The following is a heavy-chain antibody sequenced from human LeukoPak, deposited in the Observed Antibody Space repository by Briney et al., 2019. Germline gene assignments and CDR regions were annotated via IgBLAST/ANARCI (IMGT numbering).Heavy chain of an antibody. CDR1: GGSISSYY. CDR3: ARLAGYSSGWYPYYYYYYMDV. V-gene: IGHV4-39*01. CDR2: IYYSGST. D-gene: IGHD6-19*01. Sequence: KPSETLSLTCTVSGGSISSYYWSWIRQPPGKGLEWIGSIYYSGSTYYNPSLKSRVTISVDTSKNQFSLKLSSVTAADTAVYYCARLAGYSSGWYPYYYYYYMDVWGKGTTVTVSS. J-gene: IGHJ6*03.